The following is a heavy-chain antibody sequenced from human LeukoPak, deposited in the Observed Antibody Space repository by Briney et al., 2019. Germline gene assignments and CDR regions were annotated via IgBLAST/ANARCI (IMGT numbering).Heavy chain of an antibody. CDR3: VRVLSLGSDDSSGYYFDF. J-gene: IGHJ4*02. Sequence: ASVKDSCKTSRYTFTSHHIRWVRQASGQGREWMGWRNPNSGNTGFTHKFQGGVTVTRNTALRTAYMDLSTLRSEDTAVYDCVRVLSLGSDDSSGYYFDFWGQGTLVTVSS. V-gene: IGHV1-8*01. CDR1: RYTFTSHH. CDR2: RNPNSGNT. D-gene: IGHD3-22*01.